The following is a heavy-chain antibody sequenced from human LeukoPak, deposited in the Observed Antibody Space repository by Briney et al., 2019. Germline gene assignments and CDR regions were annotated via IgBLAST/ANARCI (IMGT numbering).Heavy chain of an antibody. CDR2: IGGSGGST. CDR3: AKEMVSGSYQFDC. V-gene: IGHV3-23*01. CDR1: GSTFSTYA. D-gene: IGHD1-26*01. Sequence: GGSLRLSCAASGSTFSTYAMSWVRQAPGKGLEWVSGIGGSGGSTNYADSVKGRFTISRDNSKNTVYLQMNSLRVEDTAVYYCAKEMVSGSYQFDCWGQGTLVTVSS. J-gene: IGHJ4*02.